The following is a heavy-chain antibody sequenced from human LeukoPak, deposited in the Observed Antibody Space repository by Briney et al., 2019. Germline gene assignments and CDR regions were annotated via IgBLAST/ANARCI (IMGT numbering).Heavy chain of an antibody. J-gene: IGHJ5*02. CDR3: ARGKNRLHSTSWYNWFDP. Sequence: GESLKISCKGSGYSFTSYWNGWVRQMPGKGLEWMGIIYPGDSDTRYSPSFQGQVTISADKSISTAYLQWSSLKASDTAMYYCARGKNRLHSTSWYNWFDPWGQGTLITVSS. CDR2: IYPGDSDT. CDR1: GYSFTSYW. D-gene: IGHD6-13*01. V-gene: IGHV5-51*01.